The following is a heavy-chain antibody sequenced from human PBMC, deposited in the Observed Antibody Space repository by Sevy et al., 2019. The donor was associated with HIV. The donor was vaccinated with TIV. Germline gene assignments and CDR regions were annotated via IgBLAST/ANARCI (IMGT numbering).Heavy chain of an antibody. CDR2: INHSGST. J-gene: IGHJ4*02. Sequence: SETLSLTCAVYGGSFSGYYWCWIRQPPGKGLEWIGEINHSGSTNYNPSLKSRVTISVDTSKNQFSLKLSSVTAADTAVYYCARGSTESYYYGSGSYYTNFDYWGQGTLVTVSS. D-gene: IGHD3-10*01. CDR3: ARGSTESYYYGSGSYYTNFDY. CDR1: GGSFSGYY. V-gene: IGHV4-34*01.